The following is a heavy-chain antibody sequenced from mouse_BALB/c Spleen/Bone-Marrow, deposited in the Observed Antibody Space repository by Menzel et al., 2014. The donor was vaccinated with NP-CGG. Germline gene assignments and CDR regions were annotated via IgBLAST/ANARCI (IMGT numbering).Heavy chain of an antibody. Sequence: VQGVESGAELMKPGASVKISCKATGYTFSSYWIEWVKQRPGHGLEWIGEILPGSGSTNYNEKFKGKATFTADTSSNTAYMQLSSLTSEDSAVYYCARNGNYPAWFAYWGQGTLVTVSA. J-gene: IGHJ3*01. V-gene: IGHV1-9*01. CDR1: GYTFSSYW. CDR3: ARNGNYPAWFAY. CDR2: ILPGSGST. D-gene: IGHD2-1*01.